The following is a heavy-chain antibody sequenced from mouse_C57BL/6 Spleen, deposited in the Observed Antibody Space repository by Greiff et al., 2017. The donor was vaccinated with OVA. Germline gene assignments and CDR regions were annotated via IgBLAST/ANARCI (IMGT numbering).Heavy chain of an antibody. J-gene: IGHJ4*01. CDR2: IYPGSGNT. V-gene: IGHV1-76*01. CDR3: ARSSSSPYYAMDY. Sequence: VQLQQSGAELVRPGASVKLSCKASGYTFTDYYINWVKQRPGQGLEWIARIYPGSGNTYYNEKFKGKATLTAEKSSSTAYMQHSSLTSEDSAVYFCARSSSSPYYAMDYWGQGTSVTVSS. D-gene: IGHD1-1*01. CDR1: GYTFTDYY.